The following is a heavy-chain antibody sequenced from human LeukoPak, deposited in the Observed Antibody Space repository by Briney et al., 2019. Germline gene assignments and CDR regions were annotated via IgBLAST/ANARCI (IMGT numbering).Heavy chain of an antibody. Sequence: EASVKVSCKASGYTFTSYGISWVRQAPGQGLEWMGWISAYNGNTNYAQKLQGRVTMTTDTSTSTAYMELRSLRSDDTAVYYCARVTRRYDSSGYRDYWGQGTLVTVSS. CDR2: ISAYNGNT. CDR3: ARVTRRYDSSGYRDY. V-gene: IGHV1-18*01. J-gene: IGHJ4*02. D-gene: IGHD3-22*01. CDR1: GYTFTSYG.